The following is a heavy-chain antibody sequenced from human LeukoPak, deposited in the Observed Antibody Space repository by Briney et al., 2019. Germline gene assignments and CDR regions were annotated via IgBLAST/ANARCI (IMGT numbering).Heavy chain of an antibody. D-gene: IGHD3-3*01. J-gene: IGHJ6*03. Sequence: SVKVSCKASGGTFSSYGISWVRQAPGQGLEWMGRIIPIFGTANYAQKFHGRVTITTDESTSTAYMELSSLRSEDTAAYYCARSALEMYYYYYMDVWGKGTTVTVSS. CDR1: GGTFSSYG. V-gene: IGHV1-69*05. CDR2: IIPIFGTA. CDR3: ARSALEMYYYYYMDV.